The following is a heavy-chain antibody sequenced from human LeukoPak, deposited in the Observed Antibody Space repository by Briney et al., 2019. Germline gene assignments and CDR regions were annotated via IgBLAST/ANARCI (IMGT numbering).Heavy chain of an antibody. V-gene: IGHV3-23*01. CDR1: GITFRTYA. Sequence: GGSLRLSCAVSGITFRTYAMSWVRQARGKGLERVSSINGDGSSTYYADSVKGRFTIPRDNSKNTLSLQMNSLRVKDTAVYYCAKWGAQAGIYRAVDCWGRGTLVTVSS. CDR3: AKWGAQAGIYRAVDC. J-gene: IGHJ4*02. CDR2: INGDGSST. D-gene: IGHD3-10*01.